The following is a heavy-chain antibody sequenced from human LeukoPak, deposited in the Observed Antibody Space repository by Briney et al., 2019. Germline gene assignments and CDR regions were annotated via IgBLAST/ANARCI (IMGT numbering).Heavy chain of an antibody. V-gene: IGHV4-34*01. J-gene: IGHJ4*02. Sequence: PSETLSLTCAVYGGSFSGYYWSWIRQPPGKGLEWIGEINHSGSTNYNPSLKSRVTISVDTSKNQFSLKLSSVTAADTAVYYCARAATVTTLGGDWGQGTLVTVSS. CDR1: GGSFSGYY. CDR2: INHSGST. CDR3: ARAATVTTLGGD. D-gene: IGHD4-17*01.